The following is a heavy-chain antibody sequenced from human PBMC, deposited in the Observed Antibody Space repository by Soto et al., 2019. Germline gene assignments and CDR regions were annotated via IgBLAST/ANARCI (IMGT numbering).Heavy chain of an antibody. CDR3: ARAYGYYFDY. CDR1: GCSISSYY. J-gene: IGHJ4*02. V-gene: IGHV4-59*01. Sequence: LSLTCTVSGCSISSYYWSCIRQPPGKGLEWIGYIYYSGSTNYNPSLKSRVTISVDTSKNQFSLKLSSVTAADTAVYYCARAYGYYFDYWGQGTLVTVSS. D-gene: IGHD4-17*01. CDR2: IYYSGST.